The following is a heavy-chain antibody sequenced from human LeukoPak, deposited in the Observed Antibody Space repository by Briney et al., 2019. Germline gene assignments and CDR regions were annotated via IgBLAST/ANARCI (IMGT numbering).Heavy chain of an antibody. CDR1: GFTFSSYA. Sequence: GGSLRLSCAASGFTFSSYAMSWVRQAPGKGLEWVSAISGSGGSTYYADSVKGRFTISRDNSKNTLYLQMNSLRAEDTAVYYCAKDNRRTAIVVVPAAFDYWGQGTLVTVSS. D-gene: IGHD2-2*01. CDR2: ISGSGGST. V-gene: IGHV3-23*01. J-gene: IGHJ4*02. CDR3: AKDNRRTAIVVVPAAFDY.